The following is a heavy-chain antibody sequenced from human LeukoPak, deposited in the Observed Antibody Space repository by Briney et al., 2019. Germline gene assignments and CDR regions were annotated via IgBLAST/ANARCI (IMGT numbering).Heavy chain of an antibody. Sequence: SETLSLTCTVSGGPISSYYWSWIRQPPGKGLEWIGYIYYSVSTNYNPSLKSRVTISVDTSKNQFSLKLSSVTAADTAVYYCARGTYYYDSSGYSPFDYWGQGTLVTVSS. V-gene: IGHV4-59*01. D-gene: IGHD3-22*01. CDR3: ARGTYYYDSSGYSPFDY. CDR1: GGPISSYY. J-gene: IGHJ4*02. CDR2: IYYSVST.